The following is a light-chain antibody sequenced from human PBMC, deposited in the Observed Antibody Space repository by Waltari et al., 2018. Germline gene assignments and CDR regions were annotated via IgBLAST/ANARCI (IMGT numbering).Light chain of an antibody. CDR2: EVS. Sequence: QSALTQPASVSGSPGQSITISCTGTSSDVGGSKFVSCYQQFPGKAPKLIIYEVSNRPSGSSNGWSGTKSGNAAFRTISGLQAEDEADYYCSSYSGTSTLVFGTGTKVTVL. CDR3: SSYSGTSTLV. J-gene: IGLJ1*01. CDR1: SSDVGGSKF. V-gene: IGLV2-14*01.